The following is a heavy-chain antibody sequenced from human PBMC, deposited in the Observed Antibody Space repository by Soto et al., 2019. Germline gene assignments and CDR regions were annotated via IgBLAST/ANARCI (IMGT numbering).Heavy chain of an antibody. V-gene: IGHV4-34*01. J-gene: IGHJ4*02. CDR1: GGSFSGYY. Sequence: PSETLSLTCAVYGGSFSGYYWSWIRQPPGKGLEWIGEINQSGSTNYNPSLRSRVTISVDTSKNQFSLKLSSVTAADTAVYYCASTYSTSWSPFDYWGQGTLVIVSS. D-gene: IGHD6-13*01. CDR2: INQSGST. CDR3: ASTYSTSWSPFDY.